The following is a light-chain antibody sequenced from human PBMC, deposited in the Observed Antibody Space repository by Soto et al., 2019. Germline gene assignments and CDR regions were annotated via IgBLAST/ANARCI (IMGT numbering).Light chain of an antibody. J-gene: IGLJ1*01. CDR1: SSDVGGYNY. CDR3: SSYTTSNTRQIV. Sequence: SVLTQPASVSGSPGQSITISCTGTSSDVGGYNYVSWYQHHPGKAPKLIIYDVSNRPSGVSNRSSGSKSGNTASLTISGLQPEDEADYYCSSYTTSNTRQIVFGTGTKVTVL. V-gene: IGLV2-14*03. CDR2: DVS.